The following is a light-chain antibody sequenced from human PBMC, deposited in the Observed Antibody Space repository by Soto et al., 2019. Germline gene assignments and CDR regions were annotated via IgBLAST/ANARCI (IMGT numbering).Light chain of an antibody. CDR2: GAS. Sequence: EIVLTQSPGTLSLSPGERATLSCRASQSVSSSYLAWYQQKPGQAPRLLIYGASSRATGIPDRFSGSGSGTDFTLTSSRLEPEDVEVYYCQQYGSSPRTFGQGTKVEIK. CDR3: QQYGSSPRT. CDR1: QSVSSSY. J-gene: IGKJ1*01. V-gene: IGKV3-20*01.